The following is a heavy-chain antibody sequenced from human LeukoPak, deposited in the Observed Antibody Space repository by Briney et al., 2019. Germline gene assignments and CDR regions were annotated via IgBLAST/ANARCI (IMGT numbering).Heavy chain of an antibody. CDR2: ISAYNGDT. CDR3: VRRRGSHSSDY. V-gene: IGHV1-18*01. Sequence: ASVKVSCKASGYTFTSFGITWVRQAPGQGLEWMGWISAYNGDTNYAQKFQDRVTMTTDTSTMTAYMELRSLTSDDTAVYYCVRRRGSHSSDYWGQGTLVTVSS. J-gene: IGHJ4*02. D-gene: IGHD1-26*01. CDR1: GYTFTSFG.